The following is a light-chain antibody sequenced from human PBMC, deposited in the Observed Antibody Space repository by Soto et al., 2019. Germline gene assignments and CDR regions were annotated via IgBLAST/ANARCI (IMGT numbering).Light chain of an antibody. CDR1: QNINSY. Sequence: EIVLTQSPATLSLSPEERATHSCRASQNINSYSAWYQQKPGQAPRLLIHDASYRATGIPARFSGSGSGTDFTLTISSLEPEDFAVYYCQHRDTFTFGPGTKVDIK. V-gene: IGKV3-11*01. CDR3: QHRDTFT. J-gene: IGKJ3*01. CDR2: DAS.